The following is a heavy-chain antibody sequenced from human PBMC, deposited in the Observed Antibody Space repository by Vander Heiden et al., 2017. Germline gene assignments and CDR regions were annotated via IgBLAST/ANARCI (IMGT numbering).Heavy chain of an antibody. CDR2: ISYDGSNK. Sequence: QVQLVESGGGVVQPGRSLSLSCAASGFTFRAYAMHWVRQAPGKGLEWVAVISYDGSNKYYADSVKGRFTISRDNSKNTLYLQMNSLRAEDTAVYYCARGAYYYDSSGYSGPDAFDIWGQGTMVTVSS. D-gene: IGHD3-22*01. CDR1: GFTFRAYA. J-gene: IGHJ3*02. CDR3: ARGAYYYDSSGYSGPDAFDI. V-gene: IGHV3-30*04.